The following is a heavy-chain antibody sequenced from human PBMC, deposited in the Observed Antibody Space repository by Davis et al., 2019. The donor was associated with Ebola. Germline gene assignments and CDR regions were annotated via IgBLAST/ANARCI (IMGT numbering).Heavy chain of an antibody. CDR1: AFTFSSYD. CDR3: AKRRTSVDY. Sequence: ARSLRLSCAASAFTFSSYDMSWVRQAQGKGLEWVSAISGRSDDTYYAHSVKDRFTISRDNSKNTLYLQMNSLRAEDTAVYYCAKRRTSVDYWGQGTLVTVSS. V-gene: IGHV3-23*01. CDR2: ISGRSDDT. J-gene: IGHJ4*02.